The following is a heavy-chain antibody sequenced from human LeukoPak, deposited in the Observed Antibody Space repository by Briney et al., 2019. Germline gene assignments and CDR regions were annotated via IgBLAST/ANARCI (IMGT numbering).Heavy chain of an antibody. Sequence: PSETLSLTCTVSGGSISSYYWSWIRQPPGRGLEWIGNIYYSGSTNYNPSLKSRVTISVDTSKNQFSLKLSSVTAADTAVYYCAREGWYLYYWGQGTLVTVSS. CDR2: IYYSGST. CDR1: GGSISSYY. D-gene: IGHD6-19*01. CDR3: AREGWYLYY. J-gene: IGHJ4*02. V-gene: IGHV4-59*01.